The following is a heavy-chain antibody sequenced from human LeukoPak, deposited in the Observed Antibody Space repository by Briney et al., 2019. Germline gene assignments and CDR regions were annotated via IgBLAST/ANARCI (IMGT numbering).Heavy chain of an antibody. Sequence: ASVKVSCKASGYTFTSYGISWVRQAPGQGLEWMGWISAYNGNTNYAQKLQGRVTMTTDTSTSTAYMELRSLRSDDTAVYYYARDGVVRGIAPYYYYYGMDIWGQGATVTVSS. J-gene: IGHJ6*02. CDR3: ARDGVVRGIAPYYYYYGMDI. D-gene: IGHD6-13*01. CDR1: GYTFTSYG. V-gene: IGHV1-18*01. CDR2: ISAYNGNT.